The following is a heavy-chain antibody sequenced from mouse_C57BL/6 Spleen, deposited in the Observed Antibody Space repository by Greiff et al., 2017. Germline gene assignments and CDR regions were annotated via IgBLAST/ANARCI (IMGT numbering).Heavy chain of an antibody. Sequence: QVQLQQPGAEPVRPGSSVKLSCKASGYTFTSYWMHWVKQRPIQGLERIGNIDPPDSETHYNQKFKDKATLTVDKSSSTACMLLSSLTSEDSAVYYCARRGDDSAWFACWGQGTLVTVSA. J-gene: IGHJ3*01. CDR2: IDPPDSET. D-gene: IGHD2-13*01. V-gene: IGHV1-52*01. CDR1: GYTFTSYW. CDR3: ARRGDDSAWFAC.